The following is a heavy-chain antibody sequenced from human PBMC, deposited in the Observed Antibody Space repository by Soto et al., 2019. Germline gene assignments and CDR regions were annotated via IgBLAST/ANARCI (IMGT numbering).Heavy chain of an antibody. CDR2: IDPSDSYT. J-gene: IGHJ6*02. V-gene: IGHV5-10-1*01. CDR1: GYSFTSYC. D-gene: IGHD6-6*01. Sequence: GESLKISCKGSGYSFTSYCISWVLQMPWKGLEWMGRIDPSDSYTNYSPSFQGHVTIPADKSISTAYLQWSSLKASDTAMYYCARKRVAARPDGSMDVWGQGTTVTVSS. CDR3: ARKRVAARPDGSMDV.